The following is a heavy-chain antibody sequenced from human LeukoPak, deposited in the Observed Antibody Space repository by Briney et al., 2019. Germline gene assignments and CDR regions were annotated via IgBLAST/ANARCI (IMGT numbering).Heavy chain of an antibody. J-gene: IGHJ4*02. D-gene: IGHD4-17*01. CDR3: AKDRRLRCLDY. V-gene: IGHV3-30*18. CDR2: ISYDGSNK. Sequence: GGSLRLSCAASGFTFSSYGMHWVRQAPGKGLEWVAVISYDGSNKYYADSVKGRFTISRDNSKNTLYLQMNSLRAEDTAVYYCAKDRRLRCLDYWGQGTLVTVSS. CDR1: GFTFSSYG.